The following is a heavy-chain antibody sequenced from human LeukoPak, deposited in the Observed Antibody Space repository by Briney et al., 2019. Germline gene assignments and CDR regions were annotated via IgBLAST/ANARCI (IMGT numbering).Heavy chain of an antibody. CDR2: IKPDGSEK. CDR3: ARARLET. J-gene: IGHJ5*02. Sequence: GRSLRLSCAASGFTFSGYWMTWVRQAPGKGLEWVATIKPDGSEKYYVDSVRGRFTISRDNAKNSLYLQMNSLRDEDTAVYYCARARLETWGQGTLVTVSS. V-gene: IGHV3-7*04. CDR1: GFTFSGYW.